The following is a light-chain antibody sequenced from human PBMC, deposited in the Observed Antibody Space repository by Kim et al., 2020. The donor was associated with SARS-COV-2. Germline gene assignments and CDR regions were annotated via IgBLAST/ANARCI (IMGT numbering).Light chain of an antibody. CDR1: QDIRNV. Sequence: ELEGDRFTITCRECQDIRNVLGWYQQRRGRAPERLIYGASTVESWVPSRFSVSGSGTEFPLTVSSLQPEDFATYFCLQHNSYPITFGQGTRLEIK. V-gene: IGKV1-17*01. J-gene: IGKJ5*01. CDR3: LQHNSYPIT. CDR2: GAS.